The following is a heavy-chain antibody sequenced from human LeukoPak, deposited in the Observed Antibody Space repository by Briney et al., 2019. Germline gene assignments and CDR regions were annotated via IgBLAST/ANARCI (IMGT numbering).Heavy chain of an antibody. Sequence: GRSLRLSCAAYGFPFSNYGMHWVRQAPGKGLEWVAVISADGIDKYYADSVKGRFTISRDNSKNTLYLQMNSLRAEDTAVYYCARWTYYYDSSGSGSAFDIWGQGTMVTVSS. CDR1: GFPFSNYG. D-gene: IGHD3-22*01. V-gene: IGHV3-30*03. CDR3: ARWTYYYDSSGSGSAFDI. J-gene: IGHJ3*02. CDR2: ISADGIDK.